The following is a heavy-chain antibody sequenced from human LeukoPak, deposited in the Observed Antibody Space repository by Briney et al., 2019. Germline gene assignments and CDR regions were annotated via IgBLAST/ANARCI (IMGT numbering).Heavy chain of an antibody. CDR2: ISYDGSNK. J-gene: IGHJ4*02. Sequence: PGRSLRLSCAASGFTFSSYAMHWVRQAPGKGLEWVAVISYDGSNKYYADSVKGRFTISRDNSKNTLYLQMNSLRAEDTAVYYCAREQGIAAAGDYWGQGTLVTVSS. V-gene: IGHV3-30-3*01. CDR1: GFTFSSYA. CDR3: AREQGIAAAGDY. D-gene: IGHD6-13*01.